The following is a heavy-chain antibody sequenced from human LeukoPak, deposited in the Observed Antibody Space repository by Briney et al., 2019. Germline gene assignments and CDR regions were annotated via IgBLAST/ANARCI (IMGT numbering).Heavy chain of an antibody. CDR3: ARARYSSSPFDY. Sequence: SETLSLTCTVSGGSISSYYWSWIRQPPGKGLEWIGYIYDSGSTNYKPSLKSRVTISVDTSKNQFSLKLGSVTAADTALYYCARARYSSSPFDYWGQGTLVTVSS. V-gene: IGHV4-59*01. CDR1: GGSISSYY. D-gene: IGHD6-6*01. J-gene: IGHJ4*02. CDR2: IYDSGST.